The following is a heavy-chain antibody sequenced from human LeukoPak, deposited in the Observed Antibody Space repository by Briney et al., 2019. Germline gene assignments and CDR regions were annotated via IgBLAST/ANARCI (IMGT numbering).Heavy chain of an antibody. D-gene: IGHD3-22*01. V-gene: IGHV3-9*01. J-gene: IGHJ4*02. CDR2: ISWNSGSI. CDR1: GFTFDDYA. Sequence: GGSLRLSCAASGFTFDDYAMHWVRQAPGKGLEWVSGISWNSGSIGYADSVKGRFTISRDNAKNSLYLQMNSLRAEDTALYYCARPQGYFAANFDYWGQGTLVTVSS. CDR3: ARPQGYFAANFDY.